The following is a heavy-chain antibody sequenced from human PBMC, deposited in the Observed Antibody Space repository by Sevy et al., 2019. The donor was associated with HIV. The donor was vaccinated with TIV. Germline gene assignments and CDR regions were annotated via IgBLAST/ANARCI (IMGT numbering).Heavy chain of an antibody. D-gene: IGHD4-17*01. CDR3: ASWNYGDYVRGYYYGMDV. Sequence: GGSLRLSCAASGFTFSSYAMHWVRQAPGKGLEWVAVISYDGSNKYYADSVKGRFTISRDKSKNTLYLQMNSLRAEDTAEYYCASWNYGDYVRGYYYGMDVWGQGTTVTVSS. V-gene: IGHV3-30-3*01. J-gene: IGHJ6*02. CDR1: GFTFSSYA. CDR2: ISYDGSNK.